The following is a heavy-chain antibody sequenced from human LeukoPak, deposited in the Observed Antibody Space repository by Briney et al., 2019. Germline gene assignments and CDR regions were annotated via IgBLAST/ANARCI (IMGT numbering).Heavy chain of an antibody. D-gene: IGHD3-9*01. CDR2: ISYDGSNK. V-gene: IGHV3-30*18. CDR3: AKDPERYFDWLSDTRDYGMDV. J-gene: IGHJ6*04. CDR1: GFTFSSYS. Sequence: GGSLRLSCAASGFTFSSYSMHWVRQAPGKGLEWVAVISYDGSNKYYADSVKGRFTTSRDNSKNTLYLQMNSLRAEDTAVYYCAKDPERYFDWLSDTRDYGMDVWGKGTTVTVSS.